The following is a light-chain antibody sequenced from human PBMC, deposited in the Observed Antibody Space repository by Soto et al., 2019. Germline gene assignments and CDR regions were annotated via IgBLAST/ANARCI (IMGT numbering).Light chain of an antibody. Sequence: QSALTQPASVSGSPGQSITISCTGTSSDVGVYNYVSWYQQHPGKAPKLMIYEVSNRPSGVSNRFSGSKSGNTASLTISGLQAEDEADYYCSSYTPSTTPVFGGGTKLTVL. CDR3: SSYTPSTTPV. J-gene: IGLJ2*01. CDR1: SSDVGVYNY. CDR2: EVS. V-gene: IGLV2-14*01.